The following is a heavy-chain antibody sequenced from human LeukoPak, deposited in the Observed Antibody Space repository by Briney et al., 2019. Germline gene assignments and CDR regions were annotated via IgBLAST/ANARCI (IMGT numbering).Heavy chain of an antibody. Sequence: ASVEVSCKASGYTFTGYYMHWVRQAPGQGLEWMGWINPNSGGTNYAQKFQGRVTMTRDTSISTAYMELSRLRSDDTAVYYCARVPAGYYYYGMDVWGQGTTVTVSS. J-gene: IGHJ6*02. V-gene: IGHV1-2*02. CDR1: GYTFTGYY. CDR3: ARVPAGYYYYGMDV. CDR2: INPNSGGT.